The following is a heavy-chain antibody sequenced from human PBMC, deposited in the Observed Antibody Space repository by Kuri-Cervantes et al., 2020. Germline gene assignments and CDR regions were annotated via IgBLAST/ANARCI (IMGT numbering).Heavy chain of an antibody. J-gene: IGHJ3*02. V-gene: IGHV3-23*01. CDR2: ISGSGGST. D-gene: IGHD2-8*01. Sequence: GGSLRLSCAVSGFTFSSYAMSWVRQAPGKGLEWVSAISGSGGSTYYADSVKGRFTISRDNFENTLYLQMNSLIAEDTAVYYCAKIMLYERDAFDIWGQGTMVTVSS. CDR3: AKIMLYERDAFDI. CDR1: GFTFSSYA.